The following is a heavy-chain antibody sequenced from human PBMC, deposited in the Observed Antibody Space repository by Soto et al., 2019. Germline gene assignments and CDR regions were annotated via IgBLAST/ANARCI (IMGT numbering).Heavy chain of an antibody. CDR2: IYYSGST. CDR3: ARGVVTETYYYYYMDV. Sequence: PSETLSLTCTVSGGSISSYYWSWIRQPPGKGLEWIGYIYYSGSTNYNPSLKSRVTISVDTSKNQLSLKLSSVTAADTAVYYCARGVVTETYYYYYMDVWGKGTTVTVSS. CDR1: GGSISSYY. D-gene: IGHD3-3*01. J-gene: IGHJ6*03. V-gene: IGHV4-59*01.